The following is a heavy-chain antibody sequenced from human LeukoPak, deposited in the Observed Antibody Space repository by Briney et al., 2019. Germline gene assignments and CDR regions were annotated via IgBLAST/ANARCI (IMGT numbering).Heavy chain of an antibody. D-gene: IGHD3-3*01. Sequence: GGSQRLSCAASGFTFSSYWMHWVRQAPGKGLVWVARINSHGSSSSYGVSVTGRFTISRDNAKNTLYLQMNSLRAEDTAVYYCARDLTYYDFWSGSPRYYGMDVWGQGTTVTVSS. CDR3: ARDLTYYDFWSGSPRYYGMDV. CDR2: INSHGSSS. CDR1: GFTFSSYW. V-gene: IGHV3-74*01. J-gene: IGHJ6*02.